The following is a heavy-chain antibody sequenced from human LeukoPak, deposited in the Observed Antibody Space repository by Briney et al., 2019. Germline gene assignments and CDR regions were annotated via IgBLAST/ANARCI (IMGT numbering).Heavy chain of an antibody. V-gene: IGHV4-31*03. CDR1: GGSISSGAHY. Sequence: SQTLSLTCTVSGGSISSGAHYWSRSRQHPGKGLEWIGYINYSGSTYYNPSLKSRVTISVDTSKNQFSLKLSSVTAADTAVYYCARGGSGEGYWGQGTLVTVSS. CDR3: ARGGSGEGY. D-gene: IGHD3-10*01. CDR2: INYSGST. J-gene: IGHJ4*02.